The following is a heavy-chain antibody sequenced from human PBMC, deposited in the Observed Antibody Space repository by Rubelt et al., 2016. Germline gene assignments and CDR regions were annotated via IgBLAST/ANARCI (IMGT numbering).Heavy chain of an antibody. J-gene: IGHJ6*02. CDR2: IYSGDTT. CDR1: GFTVSNNY. V-gene: IGHV3-53*05. D-gene: IGHD2-2*01. CDR3: ARDWSSSTSWDYYYYGMDV. Sequence: GGGLIQPGGSLRLSCAASGFTVSNNYMSWVRQAPGKGLEWVSVIYSGDTTYYADSVKGRFTISRDNSENTLYLQMNSLRAEDTAVYYCARDWSSSTSWDYYYYGMDVWGQGTTVTVSS.